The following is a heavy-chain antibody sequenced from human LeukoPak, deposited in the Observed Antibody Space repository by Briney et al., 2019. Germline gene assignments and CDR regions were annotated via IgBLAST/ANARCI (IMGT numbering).Heavy chain of an antibody. D-gene: IGHD1-7*01. J-gene: IGHJ4*02. Sequence: PGGSLRLSCAASGFTFSSYSMNWVRQAPGKGLEWVSSISSSSSYIYYADSVKGRFTISRDNAKNSLYLLMKSLRAEDTAIYYCARDTKSKLGSLDYWGQGTLVTVSS. CDR2: ISSSSSYI. CDR1: GFTFSSYS. V-gene: IGHV3-21*06. CDR3: ARDTKSKLGSLDY.